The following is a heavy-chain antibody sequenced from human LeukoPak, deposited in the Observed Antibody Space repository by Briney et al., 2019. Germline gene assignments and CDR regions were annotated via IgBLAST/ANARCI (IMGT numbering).Heavy chain of an antibody. D-gene: IGHD3-22*01. CDR3: ARALRYYSDSSGYAFDY. V-gene: IGHV1-69*13. CDR1: GGTFRSFA. CDR2: IIPIFRTA. J-gene: IGHJ4*02. Sequence: SVKVSCKASGGTFRSFAISWVRQATGQGLEWMGGIIPIFRTANYAQKFQGRVTITADESTSTAYMELSSLRSEDTAVYYCARALRYYSDSSGYAFDYWGQGTLVTVSS.